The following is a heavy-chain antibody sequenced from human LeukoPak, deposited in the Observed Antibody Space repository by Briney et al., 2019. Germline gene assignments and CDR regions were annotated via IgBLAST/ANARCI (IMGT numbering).Heavy chain of an antibody. D-gene: IGHD3-10*01. CDR1: GGSISSYY. CDR3: ARGEAMVRGFYYYYMDV. J-gene: IGHJ6*03. Sequence: SETLSLTCTVSGGSISSYYWSWIRQPPGKGLEWIAYIYYSGSTNYNPSLKSRVTISVDTSKNQFSLKLSSVTAADTAVYYCARGEAMVRGFYYYYMDVWGKGTTVTVSS. V-gene: IGHV4-59*01. CDR2: IYYSGST.